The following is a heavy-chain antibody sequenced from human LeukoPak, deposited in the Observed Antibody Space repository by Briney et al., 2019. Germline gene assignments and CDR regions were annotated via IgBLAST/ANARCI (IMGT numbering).Heavy chain of an antibody. V-gene: IGHV3-7*01. D-gene: IGHD2-2*02. Sequence: GGSLRLSCAASGFTFSTYWMSWVRQAPGKGLEWVANINHDGSEKYYVDSVKGRFTISRDNAKKSLYLQMNSLRAEDTAVYYCARDTRYCVSTRCYRGAFDIWGQGTMVSVSS. CDR1: GFTFSTYW. J-gene: IGHJ3*02. CDR2: INHDGSEK. CDR3: ARDTRYCVSTRCYRGAFDI.